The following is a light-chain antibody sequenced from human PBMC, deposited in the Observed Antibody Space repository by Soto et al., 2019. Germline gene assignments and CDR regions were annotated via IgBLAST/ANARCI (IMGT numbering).Light chain of an antibody. J-gene: IGKJ1*01. V-gene: IGKV3-20*01. Sequence: EIVMKQSPGTLSLSPGKRGTLSCRASQSVSSSYLAWYQQKPGQAPRLLIYGAYSRATGIQDRFSGSGSGTDFTLTIRRLEPEDFAVYYCKQYGSSPRTVGQGTKVDIK. CDR1: QSVSSSY. CDR3: KQYGSSPRT. CDR2: GAY.